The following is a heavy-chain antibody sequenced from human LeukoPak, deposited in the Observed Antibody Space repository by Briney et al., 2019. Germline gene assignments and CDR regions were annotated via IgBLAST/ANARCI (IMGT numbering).Heavy chain of an antibody. CDR1: GYTFATYY. Sequence: ASVKVSCKASGYTFATYYLNWVRQAPGRGLEWMGKIDPNYGFAHYAQKFQGRVTMTRDTSTSTVYMEVNSLTSDDTAVYYCARVLAYCTDSSCPGMDVWGQGTTVTVSS. CDR3: ARVLAYCTDSSCPGMDV. J-gene: IGHJ6*02. D-gene: IGHD2-8*02. V-gene: IGHV1-46*01. CDR2: IDPNYGFA.